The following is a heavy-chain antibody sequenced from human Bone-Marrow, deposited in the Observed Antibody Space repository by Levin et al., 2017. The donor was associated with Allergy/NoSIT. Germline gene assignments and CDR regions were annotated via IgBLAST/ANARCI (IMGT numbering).Heavy chain of an antibody. CDR3: ARDGGYGDYYVY. Sequence: LPGGSLRLSCAASGFTFSSYAMHWVRQAPGKGLEWVAVISYDGSNKYYADSVKGRFTISRDNSKNTLYLQMNSLRAEDTAVYYCARDGGYGDYYVYWGQGTLVTVSS. D-gene: IGHD4-17*01. CDR2: ISYDGSNK. V-gene: IGHV3-30*04. J-gene: IGHJ4*02. CDR1: GFTFSSYA.